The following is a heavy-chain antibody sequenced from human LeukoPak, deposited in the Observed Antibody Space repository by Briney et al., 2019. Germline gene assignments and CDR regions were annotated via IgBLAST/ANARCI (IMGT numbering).Heavy chain of an antibody. D-gene: IGHD6-19*01. J-gene: IGHJ5*02. CDR1: GGTFSSYA. CDR3: ARDSTAVAGGNWFDP. V-gene: IGHV1-69*04. CDR2: IIPIFGIA. Sequence: ASVKVSCKASGGTFSSYAISWVRHAPGQGLEWMGRIIPIFGIANYAQKFQGRVTITADKSTSTAYMELSSLRSEDTAVYYCARDSTAVAGGNWFDPWGQGTLVTVSS.